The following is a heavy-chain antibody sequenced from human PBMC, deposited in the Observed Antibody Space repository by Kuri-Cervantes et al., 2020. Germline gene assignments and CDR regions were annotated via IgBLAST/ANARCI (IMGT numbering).Heavy chain of an antibody. CDR3: ARDPFYYDSSGYHYGALYYFDY. J-gene: IGHJ4*02. D-gene: IGHD3-22*01. V-gene: IGHV1-2*02. CDR2: INPNSGGT. Sequence: ASVKVSCKASEYTFTGYYIHWVRQAPGQGLEWMGWINPNSGGTNYAQKFQGRVTMTRDTSISTAYMELSRLRSDDTAVYYCARDPFYYDSSGYHYGALYYFDYWGQGTLVTVSS. CDR1: EYTFTGYY.